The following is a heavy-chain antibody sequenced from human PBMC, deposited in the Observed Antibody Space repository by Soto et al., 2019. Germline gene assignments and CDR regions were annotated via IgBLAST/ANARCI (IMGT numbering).Heavy chain of an antibody. CDR1: GFTFDDYA. CDR3: AKGYLRIPVPGYFDY. D-gene: IGHD3-10*01. Sequence: GGSLRLSCAASGFTFDDYAMHWARQAPGKGLDWVSGISWNSGSIGYADSVKGRFTISRDNAKNSLYLQMNSLRAEDTALYYCAKGYLRIPVPGYFDYWGQGTLVTVSS. CDR2: ISWNSGSI. J-gene: IGHJ4*02. V-gene: IGHV3-9*01.